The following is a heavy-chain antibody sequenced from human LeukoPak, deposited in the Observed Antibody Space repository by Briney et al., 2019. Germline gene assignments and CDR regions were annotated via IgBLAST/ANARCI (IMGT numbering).Heavy chain of an antibody. CDR3: ARGLCGDCYSPLHY. Sequence: SVKVSCKASGGTFSSYAISWVRQAPGQGGEWMGGIIPIFGTANYAQKFQGRVTITTDESTSTAYMELSSLRSEDTAVYYCARGLCGDCYSPLHYWGQGTLVTVSS. J-gene: IGHJ4*02. V-gene: IGHV1-69*05. CDR2: IIPIFGTA. CDR1: GGTFSSYA. D-gene: IGHD2-21*02.